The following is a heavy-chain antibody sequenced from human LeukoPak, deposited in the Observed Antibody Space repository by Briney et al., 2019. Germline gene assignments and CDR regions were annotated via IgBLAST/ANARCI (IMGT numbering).Heavy chain of an antibody. CDR2: IYYSGST. CDR1: GGSISSSSYY. Sequence: SETLSLTCTVSGGSISSSSYYWGWIRQPPGKGLEWIGSIYYSGSTYYNPSLKSRITISVDTSKDQFSLKLNSVTAADTAVYHCARSRDILVVPAGIGLNWFDPWGQGTLVTVSS. D-gene: IGHD2-2*02. CDR3: ARSRDILVVPAGIGLNWFDP. J-gene: IGHJ5*02. V-gene: IGHV4-39*01.